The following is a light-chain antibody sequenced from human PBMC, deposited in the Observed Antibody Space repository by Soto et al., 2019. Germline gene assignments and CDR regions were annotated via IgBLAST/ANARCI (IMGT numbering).Light chain of an antibody. CDR3: QQYNNWPPWT. CDR2: GAS. V-gene: IGKV3-15*01. Sequence: EIVMTQSPATLSVSPGERATLSCRASQSVSSNLAWYQQKPGQAPRLLIYGASTRATGIPARFSGSGSGTEFTLTISSLQSEDFAVYYCQQYNNWPPWTXXXGXKVEXK. CDR1: QSVSSN. J-gene: IGKJ1*01.